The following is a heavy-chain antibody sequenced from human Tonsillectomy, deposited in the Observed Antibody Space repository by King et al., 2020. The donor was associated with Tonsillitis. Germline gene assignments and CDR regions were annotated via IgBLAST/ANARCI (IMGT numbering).Heavy chain of an antibody. CDR1: GGSFSDYY. V-gene: IGHV4-34*01. CDR2: INHNGST. J-gene: IGHJ6*03. D-gene: IGHD2-15*01. CDR3: ARGEGVAATDYYYYMDV. Sequence: VQLQQWGAGLLKPSETLSLTCAVYGGSFSDYYWSWIRQPPGMGLAWIGEINHNGSTNYNPSLKRRVTILVDTAKNQFSLKLSSVTAADTAVYYCARGEGVAATDYYYYMDVWGKGTTVAVSS.